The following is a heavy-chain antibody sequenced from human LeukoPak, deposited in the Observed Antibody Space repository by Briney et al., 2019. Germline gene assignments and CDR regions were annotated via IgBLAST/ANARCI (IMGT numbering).Heavy chain of an antibody. D-gene: IGHD5-12*01. J-gene: IGHJ4*02. CDR2: IRYDGSNT. CDR3: AKNRWGSVATPDS. Sequence: GGSLRLSCAASGFSFSDYDIHWVRLAPGKVLEWVTFIRYDGSNTYAESVKGRFTISRDNSKNTVYLQMNSLAIEDTAIYYCAKNRWGSVATPDSWGQGTVVTVSS. V-gene: IGHV3-30*02. CDR1: GFSFSDYD.